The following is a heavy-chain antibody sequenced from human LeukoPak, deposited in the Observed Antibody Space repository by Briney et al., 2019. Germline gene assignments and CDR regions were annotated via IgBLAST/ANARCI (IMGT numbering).Heavy chain of an antibody. D-gene: IGHD4-23*01. Sequence: SETLSLTYSVSGGYIITSDHYWGWIRQPPGKGLEWIGSIYYTGSASTNPFFKSRVTLSVDTSKNQFSLNLTSVTAADTAVYYCARERYYYGGKTWFDPWGQGTLVTVSS. CDR2: IYYTGSA. J-gene: IGHJ5*02. CDR3: ARERYYYGGKTWFDP. CDR1: GGYIITSDHY. V-gene: IGHV4-39*07.